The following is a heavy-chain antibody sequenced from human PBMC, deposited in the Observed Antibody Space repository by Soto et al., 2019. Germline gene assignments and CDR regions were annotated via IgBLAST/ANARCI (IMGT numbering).Heavy chain of an antibody. D-gene: IGHD3-9*01. J-gene: IGHJ6*02. V-gene: IGHV1-8*01. Sequence: ASVKVSCKASGYTFTSYDINWVRQATGQGLEWMGWMNPNSGNTGYAQKFQGRVTMTRNTSISTAYMELSSLRSEDTAVYYCARGPSPGGFDWLWVAYYYYGMDVWGQGTTGTVSS. CDR2: MNPNSGNT. CDR3: ARGPSPGGFDWLWVAYYYYGMDV. CDR1: GYTFTSYD.